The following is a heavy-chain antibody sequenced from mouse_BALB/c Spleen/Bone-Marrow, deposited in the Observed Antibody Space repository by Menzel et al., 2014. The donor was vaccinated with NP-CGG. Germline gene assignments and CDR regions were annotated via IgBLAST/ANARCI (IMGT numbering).Heavy chain of an antibody. V-gene: IGHV1-69*02. D-gene: IGHD2-3*01. CDR2: IYPSDNYT. CDR3: TRTYEYFDY. CDR1: GYTFTSYW. Sequence: QVQLKESGAELVRPGASVKLSCKASGYTFTSYWINWVKQRPGQGLEWIGNIYPSDNYTNYNQKFKDKATLTVDKSSSTAYMQLSSPTSEDSAVYYSTRTYEYFDYWGQGTTLTVSS. J-gene: IGHJ2*01.